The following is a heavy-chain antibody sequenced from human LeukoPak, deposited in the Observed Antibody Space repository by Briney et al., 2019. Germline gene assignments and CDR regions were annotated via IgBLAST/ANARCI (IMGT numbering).Heavy chain of an antibody. J-gene: IGHJ6*03. CDR1: GGSISSSNYY. D-gene: IGHD2-8*02. Sequence: SQTLSLTCTVSGGSISSSNYYWGWIRQPPGKGLEWIGSIYYSGSTFYSPSLKSRVTISVDTSKNQFSLKLSSVTAADTAVYYCAQSGAYYYYMDVWGKGTTVTVSS. V-gene: IGHV4-39*07. CDR3: AQSGAYYYYMDV. CDR2: IYYSGST.